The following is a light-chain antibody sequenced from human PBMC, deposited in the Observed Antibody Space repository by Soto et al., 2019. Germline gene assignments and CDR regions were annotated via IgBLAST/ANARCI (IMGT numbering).Light chain of an antibody. CDR2: SPS. J-gene: IGKJ1*01. Sequence: EVGLTQSPGTVSLSPGERATLSCRASQSVTSNYVAWYQQKPVQAHRLLIYSPSRRTTGIPDRFSGSGSRTDFTISISRLESEDFEVYYCQHYGSSVTWTCGKGTKVEIK. CDR3: QHYGSSVTWT. CDR1: QSVTSNY. V-gene: IGKV3-20*01.